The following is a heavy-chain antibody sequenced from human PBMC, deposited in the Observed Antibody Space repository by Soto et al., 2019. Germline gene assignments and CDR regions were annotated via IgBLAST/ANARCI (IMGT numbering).Heavy chain of an antibody. CDR1: GYTFTGYA. CDR3: AKDYFYDSGGYYGPLDH. V-gene: IGHV1-3*01. J-gene: IGHJ4*02. CDR2: INAGNGNT. D-gene: IGHD3-22*01. Sequence: ASVKVSCKASGYTFTGYAMHWVRQAPGQRLEWMGWINAGNGNTKYSQKFQGRVTITRDTSASAAYMELSSLRPEDTAVYFCAKDYFYDSGGYYGPLDHWGQGTPVTVSS.